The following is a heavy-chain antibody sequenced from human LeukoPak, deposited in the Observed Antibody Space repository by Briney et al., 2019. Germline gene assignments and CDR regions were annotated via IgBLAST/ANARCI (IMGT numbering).Heavy chain of an antibody. Sequence: GASVKVSCKASGYTFTSYYMHWVRQAPGQGLEWMGIINPSGGSTSYAQKFQGRVTMTRDTSISTAYMELSRLRSDDTAVYYCARDQKWELPQRLGSFDYWGQGTLVTVSS. CDR2: INPSGGST. CDR3: ARDQKWELPQRLGSFDY. J-gene: IGHJ4*02. V-gene: IGHV1-46*01. CDR1: GYTFTSYY. D-gene: IGHD1-26*01.